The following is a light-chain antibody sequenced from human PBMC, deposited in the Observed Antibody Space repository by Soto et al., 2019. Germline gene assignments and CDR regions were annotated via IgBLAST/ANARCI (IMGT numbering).Light chain of an antibody. CDR2: EVS. CDR1: SSDIGAYNF. V-gene: IGLV2-8*01. J-gene: IGLJ3*02. CDR3: SSYGGSNNPWV. Sequence: QSVLTQPPSASGSPGQSVTISCTGTSSDIGAYNFVSWYQQHPGKAPQLIIHEVSKRPSGVPDRFSGSKSGNTASLTVSGLQAEDEADYSCSSYGGSNNPWVFGGGTKLNVL.